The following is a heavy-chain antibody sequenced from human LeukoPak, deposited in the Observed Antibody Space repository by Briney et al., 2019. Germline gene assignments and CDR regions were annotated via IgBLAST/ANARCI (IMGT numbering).Heavy chain of an antibody. CDR2: INHSGST. D-gene: IGHD3-9*01. V-gene: IGHV4-34*01. J-gene: IGHJ6*02. CDR1: GGSFSGYY. Sequence: SETLSLTCAVYGGSFSGYYWSWIRQPPGKGLEWIGEINHSGSTKYNPSLKSRVTISVDTSKNQFSLKLSSATAADTAVYYCARGPKNHYDILTGYYYYYGMDVWGQGTTVTVSS. CDR3: ARGPKNHYDILTGYYYYYGMDV.